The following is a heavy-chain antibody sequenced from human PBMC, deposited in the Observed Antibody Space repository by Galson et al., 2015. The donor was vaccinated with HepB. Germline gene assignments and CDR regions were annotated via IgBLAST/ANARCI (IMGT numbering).Heavy chain of an antibody. CDR2: MSDNGDNT. CDR1: GFTFSSYA. Sequence: SLRLSCAASGFTFSSYAIMWVRQAPGKGLEWVSGMSDNGDNTFYADSAKGRFTISRDISKNTVYLQMNSLRVEDTAVYDCATRSGASGWYSYFQHWGQGTLVTVSS. D-gene: IGHD6-19*01. V-gene: IGHV3-23*01. J-gene: IGHJ1*01. CDR3: ATRSGASGWYSYFQH.